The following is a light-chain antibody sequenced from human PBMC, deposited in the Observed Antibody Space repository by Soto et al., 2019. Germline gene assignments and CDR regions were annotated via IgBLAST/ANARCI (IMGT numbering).Light chain of an antibody. CDR1: SRDVGGYNY. Sequence: QSVLTQPASVSGSPGQSITISCTGTSRDVGGYNYVSWHQQHPGKAPKLMIYDVSNRPSGVSNRFSGSKSGNTASLTISGLQAEDEADYYCSSYTSSSTLVVFGGGTKLTVL. CDR3: SSYTSSSTLVV. V-gene: IGLV2-14*01. CDR2: DVS. J-gene: IGLJ2*01.